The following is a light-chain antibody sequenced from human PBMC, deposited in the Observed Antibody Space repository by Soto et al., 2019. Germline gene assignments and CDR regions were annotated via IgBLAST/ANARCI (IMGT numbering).Light chain of an antibody. V-gene: IGKV1-39*01. CDR2: AAS. J-gene: IGKJ2*01. CDR3: QRFYSTLYT. CDR1: QSISSY. Sequence: DIQMTQSPSSLSASVGDRVTITCRASQSISSYLNWYQQKPGKAPNLLIYAASSLQSGVPSRFSGSGSGTDYTLTISSLQPEDFATYYCQRFYSTLYTFGQGTKLEIK.